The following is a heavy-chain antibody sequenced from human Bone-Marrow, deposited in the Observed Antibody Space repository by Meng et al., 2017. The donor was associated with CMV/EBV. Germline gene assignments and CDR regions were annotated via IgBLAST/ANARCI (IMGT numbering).Heavy chain of an antibody. J-gene: IGHJ6*02. D-gene: IGHD2-2*01. Sequence: GGSLRLSCAASGFTFSSYSMNWVRQAPGKGLEWVSSISSSSSYIYYADSVKGRFTISRDNAKNSLYLQMNSLRAEDTAVYYCARDYCSSTSCYYYYYYGMDVWGQGTTVTFSS. CDR3: ARDYCSSTSCYYYYYYGMDV. CDR2: ISSSSSYI. V-gene: IGHV3-21*01. CDR1: GFTFSSYS.